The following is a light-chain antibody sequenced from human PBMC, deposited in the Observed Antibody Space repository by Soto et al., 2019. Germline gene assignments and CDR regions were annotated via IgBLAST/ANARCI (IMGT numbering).Light chain of an antibody. Sequence: EIVMTQSPATLSVSPGERATLSCRASQSVSSNLAWYQQKPGQAPRLLIYGASTRATGIPARFSGSRSGTEFTLTISSPQSEDFAVYYCQQYNNWPPYTFGQGTKLEIK. CDR3: QQYNNWPPYT. CDR1: QSVSSN. V-gene: IGKV3-15*01. J-gene: IGKJ2*01. CDR2: GAS.